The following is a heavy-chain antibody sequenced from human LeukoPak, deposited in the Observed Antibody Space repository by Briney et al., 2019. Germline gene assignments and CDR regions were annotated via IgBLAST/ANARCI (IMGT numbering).Heavy chain of an antibody. J-gene: IGHJ4*02. CDR1: GGYISTSNYY. V-gene: IGHV4-39*01. Sequence: PSETLSLTCTVSGGYISTSNYYWGWIRQPPGKGLEWIGNIYYSGSTYYNPSLKSRVSLSIDTSMNQFSLKVNSLTVADTAVYYCARGGRWELHNFDYWGQGTLVTVSS. CDR3: ARGGRWELHNFDY. CDR2: IYYSGST. D-gene: IGHD1-26*01.